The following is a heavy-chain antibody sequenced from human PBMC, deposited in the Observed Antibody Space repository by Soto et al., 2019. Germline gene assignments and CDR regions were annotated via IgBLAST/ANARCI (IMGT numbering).Heavy chain of an antibody. CDR2: IKPTGGST. CDR3: ARTLSDGLPSDY. J-gene: IGHJ4*02. V-gene: IGHV1-46*01. CDR1: GYTFTGFY. Sequence: GASVKVSCKTSGYTFTGFYIHWVRQAPGQGLEWMGMIKPTGGSTSYAQKFQGRVTMTRDTSTSTVYMELSSLTSEDTAVYYCARTLSDGLPSDYWGQGNLVTVSS.